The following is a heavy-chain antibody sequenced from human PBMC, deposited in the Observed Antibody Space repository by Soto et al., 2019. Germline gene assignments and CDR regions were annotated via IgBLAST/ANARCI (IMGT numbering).Heavy chain of an antibody. CDR3: ANAVSYDFWSGYSGDYYYYMDV. CDR1: GFTFSSYA. Sequence: GGSLRLSCAASGFTFSSYAMSWVRQAPGKGLEWVSAISGSGGSTYYADSVKGRFTISRDNSKNTLYLQMNSLRAEDTAVYYCANAVSYDFWSGYSGDYYYYMDVWGKGTTVTVSS. D-gene: IGHD3-3*01. CDR2: ISGSGGST. V-gene: IGHV3-23*01. J-gene: IGHJ6*03.